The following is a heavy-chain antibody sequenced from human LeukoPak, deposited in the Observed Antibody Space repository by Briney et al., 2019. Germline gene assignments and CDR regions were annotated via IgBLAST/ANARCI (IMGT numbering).Heavy chain of an antibody. CDR1: GFTFSSYG. Sequence: GGSLRLSCAASGFTFSSYGIHWVRQAPGKGLEWVAVIPYDGRNKYYADSVKGRFTISRDNSKNTVYLQMDSLRAEDTAVYYCAKDRITMIVVVPFYGMDVWGQGTTVTVSS. D-gene: IGHD3-22*01. V-gene: IGHV3-30*18. J-gene: IGHJ6*02. CDR3: AKDRITMIVVVPFYGMDV. CDR2: IPYDGRNK.